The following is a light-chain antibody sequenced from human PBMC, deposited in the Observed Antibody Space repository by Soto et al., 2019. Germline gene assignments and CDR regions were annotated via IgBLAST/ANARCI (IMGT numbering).Light chain of an antibody. CDR2: GAS. CDR1: QSVNSNF. V-gene: IGKV3-20*01. Sequence: EIVLTQSPGTLSLSPGDRATLSRRASQSVNSNFLAWYQQKPGQAPRLLIYGASSRATGIPDTFSGSGSGTDFTLTISRLKPGDFAVYYCQQYGTSPWTFGQGTKVDIK. J-gene: IGKJ1*01. CDR3: QQYGTSPWT.